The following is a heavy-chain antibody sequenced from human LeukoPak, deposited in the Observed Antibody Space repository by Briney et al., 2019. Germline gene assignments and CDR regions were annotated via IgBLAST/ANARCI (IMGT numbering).Heavy chain of an antibody. Sequence: SETLSLTCAVSGYSISSGYYWGWIRQPPGKGLEWIGSIYHSGSTYYNPSLKSRVTISVDTSKNQFSLKLSSVTAADTAVYYCAILVRDSTSGVDAFDLWSQGTMVTVSS. V-gene: IGHV4-38-2*01. CDR1: GYSISSGYY. CDR2: IYHSGST. CDR3: AILVRDSTSGVDAFDL. D-gene: IGHD2-2*01. J-gene: IGHJ3*01.